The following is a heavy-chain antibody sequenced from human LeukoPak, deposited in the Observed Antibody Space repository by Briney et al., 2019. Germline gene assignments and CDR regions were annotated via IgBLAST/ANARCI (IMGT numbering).Heavy chain of an antibody. J-gene: IGHJ4*02. CDR1: GFTFGDYA. CDR3: TRSYVDTAMVFDY. V-gene: IGHV3-49*04. CDR2: IRSKAYGGTT. Sequence: GGSLRLSCTASGFTFGDYAMSWVRQAPGKGLEWVGFIRSKAYGGTTEYAASVEGRFTISRDDSKSIAYLRMNSLKTEDTAVYYCTRSYVDTAMVFDYWGQGTLVTVSS. D-gene: IGHD5-18*01.